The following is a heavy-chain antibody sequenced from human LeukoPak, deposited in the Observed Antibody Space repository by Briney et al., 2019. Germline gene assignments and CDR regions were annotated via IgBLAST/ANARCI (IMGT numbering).Heavy chain of an antibody. V-gene: IGHV4-59*01. CDR2: IYYSGST. CDR3: ASSHCSSTSCPFDY. D-gene: IGHD2-2*01. CDR1: GGSISSYY. J-gene: IGHJ4*02. Sequence: PSETLSLTCTVSGGSISSYYWSWIRQPPGKGLEWIGYIYYSGSTNYNPSLKSRVTISVDTSKNQFSLKLSSVTAADTAVYYCASSHCSSTSCPFDYWGQGTLVTVSS.